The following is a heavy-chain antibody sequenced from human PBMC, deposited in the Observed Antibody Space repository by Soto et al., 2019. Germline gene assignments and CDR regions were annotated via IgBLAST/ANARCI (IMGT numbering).Heavy chain of an antibody. CDR1: GGSFTANY. D-gene: IGHD6-13*01. CDR2: VFHNGNT. Sequence: QVQLHQWGAGLVKPSETLSLTCAVSGGSFTANYWAWVRQPPGKRLEWIGEVFHNGNTNYNPSLKSRVTVSADTSKNQCSLRLTSVTAADTAVYFCASARWDFWGQGTLVTVSS. J-gene: IGHJ4*02. CDR3: ASARWDF. V-gene: IGHV4-34*12.